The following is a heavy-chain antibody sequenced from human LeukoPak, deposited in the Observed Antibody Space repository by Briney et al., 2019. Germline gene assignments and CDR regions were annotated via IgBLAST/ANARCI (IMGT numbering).Heavy chain of an antibody. V-gene: IGHV1-69*04. D-gene: IGHD5-24*01. CDR2: IIPILGIA. CDR1: GGTFSSYA. J-gene: IGHJ4*02. Sequence: SVKVSCKASGGTFSSYAISWVRQAPGQGLEWMGRIIPILGIANYAQKFQGRVTITADKSTSTAYMELSSLRSEDTAVYYCARERGVEMATGFDYWGQGTLVTVSS. CDR3: ARERGVEMATGFDY.